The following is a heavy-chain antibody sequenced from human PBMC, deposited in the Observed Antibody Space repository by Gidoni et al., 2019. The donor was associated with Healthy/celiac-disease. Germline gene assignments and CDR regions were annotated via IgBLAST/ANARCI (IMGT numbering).Heavy chain of an antibody. D-gene: IGHD3-3*01. CDR3: ARGTNTYYDFWSGYDAFDI. J-gene: IGHJ3*02. CDR1: GSTFRTSA. CDR2: ISYDGSNK. V-gene: IGHV3-30*03. Sequence: QVQLVDSGGGVVQPGRSLRLSCAASGSTFRTSAMHGVRQAPGKGLEWVAVISYDGSNKYYADSVKGRFTISRDNSKNTLYLQMNSLRAEDTAVYYCARGTNTYYDFWSGYDAFDIWGQGTMVTVSS.